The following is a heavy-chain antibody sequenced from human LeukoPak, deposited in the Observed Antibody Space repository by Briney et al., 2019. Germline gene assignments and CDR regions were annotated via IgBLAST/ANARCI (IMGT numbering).Heavy chain of an antibody. Sequence: SDTLSLTCTVSGGSISSYYWSWIRQAPGKGLEWIGYVYSSGSTNSNPSLKSRVTISVDTSKNQFSLKVNSVTAADTAVYYCARGQVGSWFGVVSFWFDFWGQGTLVTVSS. CDR1: GGSISSYY. CDR3: ARGQVGSWFGVVSFWFDF. J-gene: IGHJ5*01. D-gene: IGHD3-10*01. CDR2: VYSSGST. V-gene: IGHV4-59*07.